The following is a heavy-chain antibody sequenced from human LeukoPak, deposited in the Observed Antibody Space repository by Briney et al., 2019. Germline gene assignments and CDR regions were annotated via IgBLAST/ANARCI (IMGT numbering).Heavy chain of an antibody. CDR3: ARGYYYDSSGYYRIPDY. Sequence: ASVKVSCKASGGTFSSYAISWVRQAPGQGLEWMGGIIPIFGTANYAQKFQGRVTITADESTSTAYTELSSLRSEDTAVYYCARGYYYDSSGYYRIPDYWGQGTLVTVSS. CDR1: GGTFSSYA. CDR2: IIPIFGTA. V-gene: IGHV1-69*13. D-gene: IGHD3-22*01. J-gene: IGHJ4*02.